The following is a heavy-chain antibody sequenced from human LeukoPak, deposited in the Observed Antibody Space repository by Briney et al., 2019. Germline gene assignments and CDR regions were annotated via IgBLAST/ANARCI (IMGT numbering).Heavy chain of an antibody. CDR1: GGTFSSYA. CDR3: ARDVGGVGASPLYYFDY. D-gene: IGHD1-26*01. J-gene: IGHJ4*02. V-gene: IGHV1-69*13. CDR2: IIPIFGTA. Sequence: SVKVSCKASGGTFSSYAISWVRQAPGQGLEWMGGIIPIFGTANYAQKFQGRVTITADESTSTAYMELSSLRSEDTAVYYCARDVGGVGASPLYYFDYWGQGTLVTVSS.